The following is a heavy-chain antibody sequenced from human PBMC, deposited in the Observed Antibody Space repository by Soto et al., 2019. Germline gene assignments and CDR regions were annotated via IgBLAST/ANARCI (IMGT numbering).Heavy chain of an antibody. CDR2: ISYDGSNK. D-gene: IGHD2-2*03. V-gene: IGHV3-30-3*01. CDR3: ARDSLDIVVVPAAIYLALPNYYYYYGMDV. CDR1: GFTFSSYA. J-gene: IGHJ6*02. Sequence: PGGSLRLSCAASGFTFSSYAMHWVRQAPGKGLEWVAVISYDGSNKYYADSVKGRFTISRDNSKNTLYLQMNSLRAEDTAVYYCARDSLDIVVVPAAIYLALPNYYYYYGMDVWGQGTTVTVSS.